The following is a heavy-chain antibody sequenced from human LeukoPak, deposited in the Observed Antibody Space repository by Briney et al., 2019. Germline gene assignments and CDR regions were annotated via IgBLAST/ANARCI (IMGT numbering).Heavy chain of an antibody. V-gene: IGHV3-23*01. CDR2: ISGSGVST. J-gene: IGHJ6*02. Sequence: PGGSLRLSCAASGFTFSSHAMSWVRQAPGKGLEWVSAISGSGVSTYHADSLKGRFTISRDNSKNTVYLQMNSLRAEDTAVCYCAKNSDGYYYYGMDVWGQGTTVTVS. D-gene: IGHD2-21*01. CDR1: GFTFSSHA. CDR3: AKNSDGYYYYGMDV.